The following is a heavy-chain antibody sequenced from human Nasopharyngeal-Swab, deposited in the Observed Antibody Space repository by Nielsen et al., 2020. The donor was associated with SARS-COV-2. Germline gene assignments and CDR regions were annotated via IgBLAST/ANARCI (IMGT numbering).Heavy chain of an antibody. D-gene: IGHD3-22*01. J-gene: IGHJ3*02. CDR2: IRYDGSNK. CDR3: AKDGAYDTMIVVVIKGPAFDI. Sequence: GGSLRLSCAASGFTFSSYGMHWVRQAPGKGLEGVAFIRYDGSNKYYADSVKGRFTISRDNSKNTLYLQMNSLRAEDTAVYYSAKDGAYDTMIVVVIKGPAFDIWGQGTMVTVSS. CDR1: GFTFSSYG. V-gene: IGHV3-30*02.